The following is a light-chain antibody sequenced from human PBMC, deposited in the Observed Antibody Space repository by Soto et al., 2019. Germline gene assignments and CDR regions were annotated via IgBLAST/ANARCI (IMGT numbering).Light chain of an antibody. CDR2: GAS. CDR1: QTVSSSY. V-gene: IGKV3-20*01. CDR3: QQYGSSPWT. Sequence: EIVLTQSPGTLSSSPGDRASLSCRASQTVSSSYLAWYQQKPGQAPRLLIYGASSRATGIPDRFSGSGSGTDFTLTISRLEPEDFAVYYCQQYGSSPWTFGQGTKVDIK. J-gene: IGKJ1*01.